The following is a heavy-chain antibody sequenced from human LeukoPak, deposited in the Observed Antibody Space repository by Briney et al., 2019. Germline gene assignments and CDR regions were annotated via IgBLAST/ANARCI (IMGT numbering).Heavy chain of an antibody. Sequence: GGSLRLSCAASGFTFSSYGMHWVRQAPGKGLEWVAFIRYDGSNKYYADSVKGRFTISRDNAKNTLYLQMNSLRAEDTAVYYCAREVPYYDYVWGSPDMDVWGKGTTVTVSS. CDR3: AREVPYYDYVWGSPDMDV. V-gene: IGHV3-30*02. CDR2: IRYDGSNK. J-gene: IGHJ6*03. D-gene: IGHD3-16*01. CDR1: GFTFSSYG.